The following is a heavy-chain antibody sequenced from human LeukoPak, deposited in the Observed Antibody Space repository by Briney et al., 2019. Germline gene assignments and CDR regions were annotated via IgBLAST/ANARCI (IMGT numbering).Heavy chain of an antibody. Sequence: KPSQTLSLTCTVSGGSISSGSYYWSWIRQPAGKGLEWIGRIYTSGSTNYNPSLKSRVTISVDTSKNQFSLKLSSVTAADTAVYYCARVANDYSNYYFDYWGQGTLVSVSS. CDR3: ARVANDYSNYYFDY. J-gene: IGHJ4*02. D-gene: IGHD4-11*01. CDR2: IYTSGST. CDR1: GGSISSGSYY. V-gene: IGHV4-61*02.